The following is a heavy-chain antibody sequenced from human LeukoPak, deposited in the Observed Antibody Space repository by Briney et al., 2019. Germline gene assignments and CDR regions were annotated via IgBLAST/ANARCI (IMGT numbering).Heavy chain of an antibody. CDR3: ARMKGSYANFDY. J-gene: IGHJ4*02. CDR1: GGTFSSYA. Sequence: SVKVSCTASGGTFSSYAFSWVRQAPGQGLEWMGRIIPILGIPNYAQKFQGRVTITADKSTSTAYMELSSLRSEDTAVYYCARMKGSYANFDYWGQGTLVTVSS. CDR2: IIPILGIP. D-gene: IGHD1-26*01. V-gene: IGHV1-69*04.